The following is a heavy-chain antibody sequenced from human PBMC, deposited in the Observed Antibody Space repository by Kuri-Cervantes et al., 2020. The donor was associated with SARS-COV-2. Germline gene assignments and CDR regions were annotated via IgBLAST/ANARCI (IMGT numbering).Heavy chain of an antibody. CDR3: ARSGVVTDYFDS. CDR1: GFTFGHYA. J-gene: IGHJ4*02. Sequence: GESLKISCAVSGFTFGHYAMHWVRQPPGKGLEWLAVVPYDGNTQYYADSVEGRFTISRDNSANTLYLQMDSLTYEDTAVYFCARSGVVTDYFDSWGQGTLVSVSS. V-gene: IGHV3-30*04. CDR2: VPYDGNTQ. D-gene: IGHD2-21*02.